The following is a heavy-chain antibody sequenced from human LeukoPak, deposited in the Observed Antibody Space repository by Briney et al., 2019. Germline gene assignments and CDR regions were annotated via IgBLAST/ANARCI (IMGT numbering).Heavy chain of an antibody. Sequence: SETLSLTCTVSGGSISTYYWSWIRQPPGKGLEWIGYIYYSGSTNYNPSLKSRVTISVDTSKNQFSLKLSSVTAADTAVYYCARTGYCSSTSCYTASRPYYYYYMDVWGKGTTVTVSS. D-gene: IGHD2-2*02. CDR3: ARTGYCSSTSCYTASRPYYYYYMDV. V-gene: IGHV4-59*01. CDR1: GGSISTYY. J-gene: IGHJ6*03. CDR2: IYYSGST.